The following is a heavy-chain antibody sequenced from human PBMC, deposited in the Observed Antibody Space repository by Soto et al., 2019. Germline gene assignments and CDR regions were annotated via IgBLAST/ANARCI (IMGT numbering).Heavy chain of an antibody. Sequence: GQSLRLSCAASGFTFSSYGMHWVRQAPGKGLEWVAVISYDGSNKYYADSVKGRFTISRDNSKNTLYLQMNSLRAEDTAVYHCAKDCRYSGSYYEYEFDPWGQGTLVIVSS. D-gene: IGHD1-26*01. V-gene: IGHV3-30*18. CDR3: AKDCRYSGSYYEYEFDP. CDR1: GFTFSSYG. J-gene: IGHJ5*02. CDR2: ISYDGSNK.